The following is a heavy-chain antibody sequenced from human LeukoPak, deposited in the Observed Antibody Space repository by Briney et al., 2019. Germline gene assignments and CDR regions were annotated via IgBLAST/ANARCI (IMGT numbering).Heavy chain of an antibody. CDR3: ARGGGYYFKDAFDI. Sequence: GGSLRLSCAASGFTFSSYDLHWVRQPTGKGLEWVSAIGTAGDTYYPGSVKGRFTISRENAKNSFYLQMNSLRAGDTAVYYCARGGGYYFKDAFDIWGQGTMVTVSS. CDR2: IGTAGDT. D-gene: IGHD3-22*01. J-gene: IGHJ3*02. V-gene: IGHV3-13*01. CDR1: GFTFSSYD.